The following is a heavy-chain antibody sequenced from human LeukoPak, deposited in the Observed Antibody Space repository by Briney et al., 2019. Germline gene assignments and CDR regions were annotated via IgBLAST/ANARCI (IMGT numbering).Heavy chain of an antibody. J-gene: IGHJ6*02. Sequence: GGSLRLSCAASGFTFSDYYMSWIRQAPGKGLEWVSYISSSGSTIYYADAVKGRFVISRDNTKKTLDLEMNSLRAEDTAVYFCARVAHFDRGMDVWGQGTTVIVSS. V-gene: IGHV3-11*04. CDR1: GFTFSDYY. CDR3: ARVAHFDRGMDV. D-gene: IGHD3-9*01. CDR2: ISSSGSTI.